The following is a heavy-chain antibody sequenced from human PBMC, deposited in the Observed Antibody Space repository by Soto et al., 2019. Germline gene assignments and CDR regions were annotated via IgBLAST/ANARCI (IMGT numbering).Heavy chain of an antibody. J-gene: IGHJ6*02. V-gene: IGHV1-2*02. CDR2: ISPNSGGT. D-gene: IGHD6-6*01. CDR3: ARDLWPKYSSSSPYYYYGMDV. Sequence: ASVKVSCKASGYTFTGYYMHWVRQAPGQGLEWMGWISPNSGGTNYAQKFQGRVTMTRDTSISTAYMELSRLRSDDTAVYYCARDLWPKYSSSSPYYYYGMDVWGQGTTVTVSS. CDR1: GYTFTGYY.